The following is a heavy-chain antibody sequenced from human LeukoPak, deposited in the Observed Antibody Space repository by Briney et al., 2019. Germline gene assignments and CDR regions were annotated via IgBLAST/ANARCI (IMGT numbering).Heavy chain of an antibody. J-gene: IGHJ3*02. V-gene: IGHV1-18*01. CDR3: ARGLVYPRGGRDYAFDI. CDR2: ISAYNGNT. Sequence: ASVKVPCKASGYTFTSYGISWVRQAPGQGLEWMGWISAYNGNTNYAQKLQGRVTMTTDTSTSTAYMELRSLRSDDTAVYYCARGLVYPRGGRDYAFDIWGQGTMVTVSS. D-gene: IGHD2-2*02. CDR1: GYTFTSYG.